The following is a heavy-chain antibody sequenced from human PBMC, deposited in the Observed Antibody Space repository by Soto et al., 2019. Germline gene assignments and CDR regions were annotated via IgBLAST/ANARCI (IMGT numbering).Heavy chain of an antibody. J-gene: IGHJ5*01. CDR3: AKTPSGWYDS. CDR1: GGSIRGSDDY. V-gene: IGHV4-39*01. Sequence: QLHLQESGPRLVKPSETLSLTCTVSGGSIRGSDDYWAWIRQSPGKGLEYSGSVFYTGSAYYNPSLKSRVTIVADTSTNRFFLNLKSVTATDTAVYYCAKTPSGWYDSWGQGTLVTVSS. CDR2: VFYTGSA. D-gene: IGHD1-26*01.